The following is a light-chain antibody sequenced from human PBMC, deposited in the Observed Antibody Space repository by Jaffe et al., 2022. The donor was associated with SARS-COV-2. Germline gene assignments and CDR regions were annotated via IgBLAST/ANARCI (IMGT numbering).Light chain of an antibody. V-gene: IGLV4-60*03. CDR1: SGHSRYG. Sequence: QPVVTQSSSASASLGSSVKVTCTLSSGHSRYGIAWHQQQPGKAPRYLMKVENSGSYNKGSGVPDRFSGSSSGSDRYLTISNLQSEDEAEYYCETWDSDSKTRVFGGGTKVTVL. J-gene: IGLJ3*02. CDR2: VENSGSY. CDR3: ETWDSDSKTRV.